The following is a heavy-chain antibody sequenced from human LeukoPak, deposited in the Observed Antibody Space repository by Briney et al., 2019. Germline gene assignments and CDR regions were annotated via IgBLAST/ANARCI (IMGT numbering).Heavy chain of an antibody. Sequence: SETLSLTCTVSGGSISSYYWSWIRQPAGKGLEWIGRIYTSGSTNYNPSLKSRVTMSVDTSKNQFSLKLSSVTAADTAVYYCARDGRDIVVDPVAFDIWGQGTMVTVSS. CDR1: GGSISSYY. D-gene: IGHD2-2*01. V-gene: IGHV4-4*07. CDR3: ARDGRDIVVDPVAFDI. CDR2: IYTSGST. J-gene: IGHJ3*02.